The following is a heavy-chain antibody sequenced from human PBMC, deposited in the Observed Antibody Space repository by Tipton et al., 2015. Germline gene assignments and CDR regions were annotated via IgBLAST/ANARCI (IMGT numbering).Heavy chain of an antibody. CDR3: ARFRGWSPFDY. V-gene: IGHV3-7*03. CDR2: IKQDGSEK. Sequence: SLRLSCVASGSTLSTYWMTWVRQAPGKGLEWVAIIKQDGSEKYYVDSVKGRFTISRDNAKNSLYLQMNSLRAEDTAVYYCARFRGWSPFDYWGQGTLVTVSS. D-gene: IGHD6-19*01. J-gene: IGHJ4*02. CDR1: GSTLSTYW.